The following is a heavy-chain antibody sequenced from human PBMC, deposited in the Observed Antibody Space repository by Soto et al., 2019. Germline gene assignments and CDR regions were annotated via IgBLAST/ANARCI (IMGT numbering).Heavy chain of an antibody. V-gene: IGHV4-59*01. CDR1: NGSIGSYY. Sequence: SETLSLTGTLSNGSIGSYYWTCVRQTPGKGLEWIGHIYYSGSTNYNPSLKSRLTLSLDTSKNQFSLKLTSVTAADTAVYYCARVGRLITAAGLLDAWGQGTLVTVSS. CDR3: ARVGRLITAAGLLDA. J-gene: IGHJ5*02. CDR2: IYYSGST. D-gene: IGHD6-13*01.